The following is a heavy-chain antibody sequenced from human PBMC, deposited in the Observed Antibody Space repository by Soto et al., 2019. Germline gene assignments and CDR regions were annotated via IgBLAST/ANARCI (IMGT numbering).Heavy chain of an antibody. Sequence: EVQVVDSGGGLVQPGGSLRLSCAASGFTLSNFWVYWVRQAPGRGLVWVSGINTDGSSTTYADSVKGRFTISRDNAKDTVYLQMNSLSAEDTAVYYCARPYCSGGSCYSPPDYWGQGSLVTVSS. CDR2: INTDGSST. CDR3: ARPYCSGGSCYSPPDY. D-gene: IGHD2-15*01. V-gene: IGHV3-74*03. CDR1: GFTLSNFW. J-gene: IGHJ4*02.